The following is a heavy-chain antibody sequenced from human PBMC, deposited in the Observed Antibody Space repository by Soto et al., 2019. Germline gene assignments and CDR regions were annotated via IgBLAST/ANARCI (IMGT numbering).Heavy chain of an antibody. J-gene: IGHJ5*01. Sequence: LSFTCSVSGDSISSVDYFWAWIRQPPGQALEYIGYIYKSATTYYNPSFESRVAISLDTSKSQFSLNVTSVTAADTAVYFCARGRYCLTGRCFPNWFDSWGQGTLVTVSS. V-gene: IGHV4-30-4*01. CDR1: GDSISSVDYF. D-gene: IGHD2-15*01. CDR3: ARGRYCLTGRCFPNWFDS. CDR2: IYKSATT.